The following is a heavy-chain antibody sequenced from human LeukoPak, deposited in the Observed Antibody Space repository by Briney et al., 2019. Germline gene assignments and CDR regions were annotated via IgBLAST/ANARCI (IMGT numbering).Heavy chain of an antibody. CDR2: ISWDGGST. J-gene: IGHJ5*02. CDR1: GFTFDDYT. CDR3: AKDTGGGGSPSLWNWFDP. V-gene: IGHV3-43*01. D-gene: IGHD2-15*01. Sequence: GGSLRLSCAASGFTFDDYTMHWVRQAPGKGLEWVSLISWDGGSTYYADSVKGRFTISRDNSKNSLYLQMNSLRTEDTALYYCAKDTGGGGSPSLWNWFDPWGQGTLVTVSS.